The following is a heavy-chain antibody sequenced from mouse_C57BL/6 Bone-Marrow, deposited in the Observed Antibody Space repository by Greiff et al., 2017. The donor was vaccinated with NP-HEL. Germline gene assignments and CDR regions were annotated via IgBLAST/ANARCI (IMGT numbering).Heavy chain of an antibody. J-gene: IGHJ4*01. V-gene: IGHV5-6*01. CDR1: GFTFSSYG. CDR3: ARHPDRDY. CDR2: ISSGGSYT. Sequence: DVHLVESGGDLVKPGGSLKLSCAASGFTFSSYGMSWVRQTPDKSLEWVATISSGGSYTYYPDSVKGRFTISRDNAKNTLYLQMSSLKSEDTAMYYCARHPDRDYWGQGTSVTVSS.